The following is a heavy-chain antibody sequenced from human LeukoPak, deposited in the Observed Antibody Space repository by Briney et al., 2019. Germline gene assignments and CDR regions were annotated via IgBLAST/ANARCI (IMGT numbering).Heavy chain of an antibody. V-gene: IGHV4-59*01. CDR3: ARNIVGPRQVDY. Sequence: SETLSLTCTVSGGSINNYYWSWIRQPPGKGLEWIGYIYYSGSTNYNPSLKSRVTISVDTSNNQFSLKLTSVTAADTAVYYCARNIVGPRQVDYWGQGVLVTVSS. D-gene: IGHD1-26*01. CDR2: IYYSGST. J-gene: IGHJ4*02. CDR1: GGSINNYY.